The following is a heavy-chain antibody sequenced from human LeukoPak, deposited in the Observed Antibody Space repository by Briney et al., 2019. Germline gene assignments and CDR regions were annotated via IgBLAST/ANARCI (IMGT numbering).Heavy chain of an antibody. CDR1: GGSFSGYY. CDR2: INHSGST. V-gene: IGHV4-34*01. D-gene: IGHD1-14*01. J-gene: IGHJ4*02. CDR3: ARAVALSGFDH. Sequence: PSGTLSLTCAVYGGSFSGYYWSWIRQPPGKGLEWIGEINHSGSTNYNPSLKSRVTISVDTSKNQFSLKLSSVTAADTAVYYCARAVALSGFDHWGQGTLVTVSS.